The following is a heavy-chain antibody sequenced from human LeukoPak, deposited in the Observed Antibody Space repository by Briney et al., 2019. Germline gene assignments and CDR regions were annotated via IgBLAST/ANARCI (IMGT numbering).Heavy chain of an antibody. Sequence: GGSLRLSCAASGFTFSSYRMNWVRQAPGKGLEWVANIKLDGSEKNYVDSVKGRFTISRDNTKNSLYLQMNSLRVEDTAVFYCARDQYDTWSRRGNFDSWGQGTLVIVSS. J-gene: IGHJ4*02. V-gene: IGHV3-7*03. CDR3: ARDQYDTWSRRGNFDS. CDR1: GFTFSSYR. CDR2: IKLDGSEK. D-gene: IGHD3-3*01.